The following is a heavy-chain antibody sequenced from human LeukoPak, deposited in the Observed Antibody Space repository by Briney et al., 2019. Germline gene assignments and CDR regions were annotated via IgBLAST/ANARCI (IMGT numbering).Heavy chain of an antibody. V-gene: IGHV3-30*18. CDR2: ISYDENKK. CDR3: AKDSPPGYSSSWYV. Sequence: GRSLRLSCVAPGFTFSSYVMHWVRQAPGKGLEWVALISYDENKKYYTESVKGRFTISRDNSKRTLYLHMNSLSAEDSAVYYCAKDSPPGYSSSWYVWGQGTLVTVSS. D-gene: IGHD6-13*01. J-gene: IGHJ4*02. CDR1: GFTFSSYV.